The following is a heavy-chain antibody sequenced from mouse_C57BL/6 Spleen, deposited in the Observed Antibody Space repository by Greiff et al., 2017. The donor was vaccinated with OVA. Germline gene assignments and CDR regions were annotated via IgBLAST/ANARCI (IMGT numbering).Heavy chain of an antibody. CDR2: IDPETGGT. D-gene: IGHD2-3*01. CDR1: GYTFTDYE. J-gene: IGHJ4*01. CDR3: RRWLLPYYAMDY. V-gene: IGHV1-15*01. Sequence: VQLKESGAELVRPGASVTLSCKASGYTFTDYEMHWVKQTPVHGLEWIGAIDPETGGTAYNQKFKGKAILTADKSSSTAYMELRSLTSEDSAVSYWRRWLLPYYAMDYWGQGTSVTVSS.